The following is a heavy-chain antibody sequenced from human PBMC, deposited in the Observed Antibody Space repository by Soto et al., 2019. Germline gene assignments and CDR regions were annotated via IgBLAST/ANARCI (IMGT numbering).Heavy chain of an antibody. Sequence: TVDGGTIVGLGGRRILKPPGKGLEWIGDIYYSGSTNYNPSLKSRVTISVDTSKNQFSLKLSSVTAADTAVYYCGRHEKRIRVAGDALAILGQRSMVTVS. CDR1: GGTIVGLG. J-gene: IGHJ3*02. V-gene: IGHV4-59*08. CDR3: GRHEKRIRVAGDALAI. D-gene: IGHD1-20*01. CDR2: IYYSGST.